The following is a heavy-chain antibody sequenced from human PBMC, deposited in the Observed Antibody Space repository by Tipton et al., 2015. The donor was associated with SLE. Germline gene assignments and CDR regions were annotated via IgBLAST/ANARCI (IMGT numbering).Heavy chain of an antibody. CDR1: GGSISNNNW. CDR2: IYHSGST. J-gene: IGHJ6*02. V-gene: IGHV4-4*02. D-gene: IGHD3-10*01. CDR3: ARGRGYYYGSGNYLAGMDV. Sequence: TLSLTCAVSGGSISNNNWWSWVRQPPGKGLEWIGEIYHSGSTNYNPSLESRVTISVDKSKNQFSLNLSSVTAADTAVYYCARGRGYYYGSGNYLAGMDVWGQGTTVTVSS.